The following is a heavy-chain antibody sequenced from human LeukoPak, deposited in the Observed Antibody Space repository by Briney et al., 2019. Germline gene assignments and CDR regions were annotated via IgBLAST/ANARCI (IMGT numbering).Heavy chain of an antibody. CDR1: GLSLSTFGVG. CDR2: TYWNGDK. Sequence: VSGPTLVNPTQTLTLTCNFSGLSLSTFGVGVVWIRQPPGKALEWLGVTYWNGDKRYNPSLKSRLTITKDTSRNQEVLTMTNMDPVDTATYYCGQRRESFDFHGVDVWGEGTTVTVSS. CDR3: GQRRESFDFHGVDV. V-gene: IGHV2-5*01. J-gene: IGHJ6*04.